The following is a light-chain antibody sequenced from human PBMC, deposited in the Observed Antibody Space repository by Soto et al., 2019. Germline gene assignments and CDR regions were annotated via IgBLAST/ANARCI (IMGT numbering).Light chain of an antibody. CDR1: SSDVGGYNY. J-gene: IGLJ2*01. V-gene: IGLV2-8*01. CDR2: EVS. CDR3: SSYGGTNSLKV. Sequence: QSALTQPPSASGSPGQSVTISCTGTSSDVGGYNYVSWYQQHPGKAPKVMMYEVSKRPSGVPDRFSGSKSGNTASLTVSGLQAEDEADYYCSSYGGTNSLKVFGVGTQLTVL.